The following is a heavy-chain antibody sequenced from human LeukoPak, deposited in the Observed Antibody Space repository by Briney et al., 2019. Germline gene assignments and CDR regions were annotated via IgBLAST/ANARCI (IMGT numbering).Heavy chain of an antibody. Sequence: PSETLSLTCAVSVVSINSHDSSWIRQSPGRRLECIGHIPDKGTTKYTPYLKSLVIIWADTSKNPLSLNLTSVLAANTAISSCASRDAGWKYCDYWGQGILVTVSS. V-gene: IGHV4-4*09. J-gene: IGHJ4*02. D-gene: IGHD6-19*01. CDR3: ASRDAGWKYCDY. CDR2: IPDKGTT. CDR1: VVSINSHD.